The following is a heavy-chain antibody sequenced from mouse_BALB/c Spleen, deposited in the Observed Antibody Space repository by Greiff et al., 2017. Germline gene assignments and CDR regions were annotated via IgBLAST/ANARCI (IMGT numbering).Heavy chain of an antibody. J-gene: IGHJ4*01. Sequence: EVQLVESGGGLVQPGGSRKLSCAASGFTFSSFGMHWVRQAPEKGLEWVAYISSGSSTIYYADTVKGRFTISRDNPKNTLFLQMTSLRSEDTAMYYCARCLYGSSYAMDYWGQGTSVTVSS. CDR1: GFTFSSFG. D-gene: IGHD1-1*01. CDR3: ARCLYGSSYAMDY. CDR2: ISSGSSTI. V-gene: IGHV5-17*02.